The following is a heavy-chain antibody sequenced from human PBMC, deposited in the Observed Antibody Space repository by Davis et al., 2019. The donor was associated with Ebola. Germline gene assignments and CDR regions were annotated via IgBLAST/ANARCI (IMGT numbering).Heavy chain of an antibody. J-gene: IGHJ4*02. V-gene: IGHV1-18*04. CDR1: GYTFTSYY. CDR2: INPHNNNT. CDR3: ARAQFPTTSDH. D-gene: IGHD1-1*01. Sequence: AASVKVSCKASGYTFTSYYMHWVRQAPGQGLEWMGWINPHNNNTNYAQNVQGRVIMTSDTATTTAYMEVGSLRSDDTAVYYCARAQFPTTSDHWGQGTLVTVSS.